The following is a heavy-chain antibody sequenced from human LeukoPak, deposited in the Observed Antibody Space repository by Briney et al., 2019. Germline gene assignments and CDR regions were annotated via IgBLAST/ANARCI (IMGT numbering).Heavy chain of an antibody. D-gene: IGHD2-15*01. CDR2: IKQDGSEK. V-gene: IGHV3-7*01. Sequence: PGGSLRLSCVASGFTFRSYSMNWVRQAPGEGLEWVANIKQDGSEKYYVDSVKGRFTISRDNAKNSLYLQMNSLRAEDTAVYYCARGGSSDYWGQGTLVTVSS. CDR3: ARGGSSDY. CDR1: GFTFRSYS. J-gene: IGHJ4*02.